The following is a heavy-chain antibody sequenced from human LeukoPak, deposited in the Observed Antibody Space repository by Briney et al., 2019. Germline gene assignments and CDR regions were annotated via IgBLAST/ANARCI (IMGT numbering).Heavy chain of an antibody. CDR2: ISSSGSTI. J-gene: IGHJ3*02. D-gene: IGHD2-2*01. CDR1: GFTFSDYY. V-gene: IGHV3-11*01. Sequence: GGSLRLSCAASGFTFSDYYMSWIRQAPGKGLEWVSYISSSGSTIYYADSVKGRFTISRDNAKNSLYLQMNSLRAEDTAVYYCARDRTADIVVVPAQDGAFDIWGQGTMVTVSS. CDR3: ARDRTADIVVVPAQDGAFDI.